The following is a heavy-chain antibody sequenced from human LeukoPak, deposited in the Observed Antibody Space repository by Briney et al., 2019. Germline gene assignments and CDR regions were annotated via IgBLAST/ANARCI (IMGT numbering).Heavy chain of an antibody. D-gene: IGHD6-13*01. CDR2: IYYSGST. V-gene: IGHV4-39*07. CDR1: GGSISSSSYY. CDR3: ARDNIAAAGTVTNFYY. Sequence: SETLSLTCTVSGGSISSSSYYWGWIRQPPGKGLEWIGSIYYSGSTYYNPSLKSRVTISVDTSKNQFSLKLSSVTAADTAVYYCARDNIAAAGTVTNFYYWDQRTLVTVSS. J-gene: IGHJ4*02.